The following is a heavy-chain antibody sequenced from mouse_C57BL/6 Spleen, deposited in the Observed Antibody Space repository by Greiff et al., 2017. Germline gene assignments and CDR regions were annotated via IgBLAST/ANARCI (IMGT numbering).Heavy chain of an antibody. V-gene: IGHV5-17*01. J-gene: IGHJ4*01. CDR3: ARIDREDAMDY. CDR1: GFTFSDYG. CDR2: ISSGCSTI. Sequence: EVQVVESGGGLVKPGGSLKLSCAASGFTFSDYGMHWVRQAPEKGLEWVAYISSGCSTIYYADTVKGRFTISRDNAKNTLFLQMTSLRSEDTAMYYCARIDREDAMDYWGQGTSVTVSS.